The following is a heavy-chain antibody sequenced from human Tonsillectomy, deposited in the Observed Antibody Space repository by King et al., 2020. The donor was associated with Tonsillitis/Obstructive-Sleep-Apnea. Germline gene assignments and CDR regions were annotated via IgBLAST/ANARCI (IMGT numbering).Heavy chain of an antibody. V-gene: IGHV1-2*06. J-gene: IGHJ4*02. CDR1: GYTFTDYY. D-gene: IGHD1-1*01. CDR3: ARGPAIITTTGDNPFDS. Sequence: QLVQSGAEVKKPGASVKVSCEASGYTFTDYYVHWVRQAPGQGLEWMGRINPDSDGTEYAQKFQGRVTMTRDTSISTAYMELSRLRSHDTAVYYSARGPAIITTTGDNPFDSWGQGTLVTVSS. CDR2: INPDSDGT.